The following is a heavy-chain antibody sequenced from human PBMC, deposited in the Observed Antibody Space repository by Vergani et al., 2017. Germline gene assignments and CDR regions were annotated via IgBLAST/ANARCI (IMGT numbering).Heavy chain of an antibody. V-gene: IGHV4-38-2*01. CDR2: IYHSGST. CDR3: ARATRSDRSDY. Sequence: QVQLQESGPGLVKPSETLSLTCAVSGYSISSGYYWGWIRQPPGKGLEWIGSIYHSGSTYYNPSLKSRVTISVDTSKNQFSLKLSSVTAADTAVYYCARATRSDRSDYWGQGTLVTVSS. CDR1: GYSISSGYY. D-gene: IGHD2-21*01. J-gene: IGHJ4*02.